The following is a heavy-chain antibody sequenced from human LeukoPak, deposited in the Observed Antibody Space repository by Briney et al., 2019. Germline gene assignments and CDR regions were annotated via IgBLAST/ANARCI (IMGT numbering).Heavy chain of an antibody. D-gene: IGHD2-2*01. Sequence: SETLSLTCAVSGGSISSGGYSWSWIRQPPGKGLEWIGYIYHSGSTYYNPSLKSRFTISVDRSKNQFSLKLSSVTAADTAVYYCAGSPLGYCSSTSCYENWFDPWGQGTLVTVSS. CDR3: AGSPLGYCSSTSCYENWFDP. J-gene: IGHJ5*02. CDR2: IYHSGST. V-gene: IGHV4-30-2*01. CDR1: GGSISSGGYS.